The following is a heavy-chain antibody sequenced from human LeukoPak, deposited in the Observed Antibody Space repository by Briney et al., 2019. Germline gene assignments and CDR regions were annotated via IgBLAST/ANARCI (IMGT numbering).Heavy chain of an antibody. D-gene: IGHD2-8*02. CDR3: ARSTGGIFDY. J-gene: IGHJ4*02. Sequence: SVKGRFTISRDNAKNSLYLQMNSLRAEDTAVYYCARSTGGIFDYWGQGTLVTVSS. V-gene: IGHV3-21*01.